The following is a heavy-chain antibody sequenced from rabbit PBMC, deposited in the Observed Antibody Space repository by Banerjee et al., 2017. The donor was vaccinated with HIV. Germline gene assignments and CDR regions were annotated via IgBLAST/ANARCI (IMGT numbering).Heavy chain of an antibody. CDR2: IYAVSSGTS. Sequence: QSLEESGGDLVKPGASLTLTCTASGFSFSSSYYMCWVRQAPGKGLEWIACIYAVSSGTSFYACCAKGHFTISKTSSTTVTLQITSLTAPATATYFCVSQGACSGGYVPYAYDLWGPRTLVTVS. J-gene: IGHJ4*01. D-gene: IGHD1-1*01. CDR3: VSQGACSGGYVPYAYDL. CDR1: GFSFSSSYY. V-gene: IGHV1S40*01.